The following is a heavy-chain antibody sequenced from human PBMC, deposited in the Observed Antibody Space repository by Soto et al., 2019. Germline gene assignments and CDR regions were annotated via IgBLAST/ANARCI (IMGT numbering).Heavy chain of an antibody. V-gene: IGHV3-23*01. CDR2: ISGSGGST. D-gene: IGHD1-26*01. Sequence: EVQLLESGGGLVQPGGSLRLSCAASGFTFSSYAMRWVRQAPVKGLEWVSAISGSGGSTYYADSVKGRFTISRDNSQSTLYLQMNSVKAEDTAGYCCARRGSGSHYDHGGQGTVVTVSS. CDR1: GFTFSSYA. CDR3: ARRGSGSHYDH. J-gene: IGHJ5*02.